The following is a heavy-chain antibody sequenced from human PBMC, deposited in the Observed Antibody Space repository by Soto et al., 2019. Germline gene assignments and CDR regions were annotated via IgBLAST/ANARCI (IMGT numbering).Heavy chain of an antibody. CDR1: GYTLNELF. CDR3: ATDDRGLISSLDAFDI. V-gene: IGHV1-24*01. CDR2: FDPEDGET. Sequence: VSVKVSCKVSGYTLNELFMHWVQQAPGKGLEWMGGFDPEDGETIYAQKFQGRVTMTEDTPTDTAYMELSSLRSEDTAVYYCATDDRGLISSLDAFDIWGQGTMVTVSS. J-gene: IGHJ3*02. D-gene: IGHD6-13*01.